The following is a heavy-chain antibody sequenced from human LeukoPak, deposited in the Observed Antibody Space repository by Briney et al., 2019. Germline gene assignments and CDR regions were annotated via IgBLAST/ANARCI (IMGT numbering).Heavy chain of an antibody. CDR1: GYTFTGYY. CDR2: INPNSGGT. J-gene: IGHJ4*02. Sequence: ASVKVSCKTSGYTFTGYYMHWVRQAPGQGLEWMGWINPNSGGTNYAQKFQGRVTMTRDTSISTAYMELSGLRSDDTAVYYCARGPHWDPHFDYWGQGTLVTVSS. V-gene: IGHV1-2*02. D-gene: IGHD7-27*01. CDR3: ARGPHWDPHFDY.